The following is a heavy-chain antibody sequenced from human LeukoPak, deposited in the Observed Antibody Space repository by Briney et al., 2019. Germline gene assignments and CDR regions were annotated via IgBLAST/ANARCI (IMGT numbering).Heavy chain of an antibody. CDR3: AREAAAGPMIFDY. J-gene: IGHJ4*02. CDR1: GFTFSSYS. Sequence: GGSLRLPCAASGFTFSSYSMNWVRQAPGKGLEWVSSISSSSSYIYYADSVKGRFTISRDNAKNSLYLQMNSLRAEDTAVYYCAREAAAGPMIFDYWGQGTLVTVSS. V-gene: IGHV3-21*01. D-gene: IGHD6-13*01. CDR2: ISSSSSYI.